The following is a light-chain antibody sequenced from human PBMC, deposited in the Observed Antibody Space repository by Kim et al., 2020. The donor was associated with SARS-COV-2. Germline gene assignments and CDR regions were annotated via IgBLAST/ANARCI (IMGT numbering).Light chain of an antibody. J-gene: IGLJ2*01. Sequence: VSPGQTASITCSGDNLANKYVCWYHQTAGQSPVLVMHQDARRPSGIPERFSGSNSGTTATLTISGTQALDEGDYYCQAWDNNIVVFGGGTQLTVL. CDR1: NLANKY. V-gene: IGLV3-1*01. CDR2: QDA. CDR3: QAWDNNIVV.